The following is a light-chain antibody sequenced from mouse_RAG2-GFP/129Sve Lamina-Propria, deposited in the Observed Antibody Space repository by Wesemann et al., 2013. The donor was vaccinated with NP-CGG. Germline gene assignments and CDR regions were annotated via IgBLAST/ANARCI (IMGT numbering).Light chain of an antibody. V-gene: IGKV1-110*01. CDR2: KVS. CDR3: QHSREFPWT. CDR1: QSLVHSNGNTY. J-gene: IGKJ1*01. Sequence: DVVMTQTPLSLPVSLGDQASISCRSSQSLVHSNGNTYLHWYLQKPGQSPKLLIYKVSNRFSGVPARFSGSGSGTDFTLNIHPVEEEDAATYYCQHSREFPWTFGGGTKLEIK.